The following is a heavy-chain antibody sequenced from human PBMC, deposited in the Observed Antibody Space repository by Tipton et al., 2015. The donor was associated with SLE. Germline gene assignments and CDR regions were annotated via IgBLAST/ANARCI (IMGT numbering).Heavy chain of an antibody. D-gene: IGHD3-16*01. CDR2: IYNSGTT. CDR3: ARAIGANYFHF. V-gene: IGHV4-39*07. CDR1: GVSISSHSHY. J-gene: IGHJ4*02. Sequence: LSLTCSVSGVSISSHSHYWGWIRQPPGKGLEWIGIIYNSGTTYFNPSLKSRVTISVATSKIQFSLRLSSVTAADTAVYYCARAIGANYFHFWGQGTLVTVSS.